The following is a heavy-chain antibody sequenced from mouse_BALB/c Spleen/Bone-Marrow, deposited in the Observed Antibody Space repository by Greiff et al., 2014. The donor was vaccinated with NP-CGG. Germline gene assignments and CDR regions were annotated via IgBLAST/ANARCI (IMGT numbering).Heavy chain of an antibody. CDR3: ASYVDKLTYWYFDV. V-gene: IGHV1-82*01. Sequence: LVESGPELVKPGASVKISCKVSGYAFSTSWMNWVKQRPGQGLEWIGRIHPGDGNTNYNGNFKGKASLTADKSSSIAYMQLSSLTSVDSAVYFCASYVDKLTYWYFDVWGAGTTVTVSS. CDR1: GYAFSTSW. J-gene: IGHJ1*01. CDR2: IHPGDGNT.